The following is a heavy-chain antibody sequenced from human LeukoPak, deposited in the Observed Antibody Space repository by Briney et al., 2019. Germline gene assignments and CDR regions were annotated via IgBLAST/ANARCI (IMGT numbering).Heavy chain of an antibody. CDR3: ATGVAAYYYFDY. V-gene: IGHV1-24*01. J-gene: IGHJ4*02. CDR2: FDPEDGET. D-gene: IGHD6-13*01. Sequence: ASVKVSCKVSGYTLTELSMHWVRQAPGKGLEWMGGFDPEDGETIYAQKFQGRVTMTEDTSTDTAYMELSSLRSEDTAVYYCATGVAAYYYFDYWGPGTLVTVSS. CDR1: GYTLTELS.